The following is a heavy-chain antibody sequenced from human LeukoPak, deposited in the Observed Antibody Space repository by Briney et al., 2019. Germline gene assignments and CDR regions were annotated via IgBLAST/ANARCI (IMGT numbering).Heavy chain of an antibody. J-gene: IGHJ3*02. Sequence: SETLSLTCAVYGGSFSDYYWSWIRQPPGKGLEWIGYIYYSGSTYYNPSLKSRVTISVDTSKNQFSLKLSSVTAADTAVYCCARADLWFGYGAFDIWGQGTMVTVSS. D-gene: IGHD5-12*01. CDR2: IYYSGST. V-gene: IGHV4-30-4*01. CDR1: GGSFSDYY. CDR3: ARADLWFGYGAFDI.